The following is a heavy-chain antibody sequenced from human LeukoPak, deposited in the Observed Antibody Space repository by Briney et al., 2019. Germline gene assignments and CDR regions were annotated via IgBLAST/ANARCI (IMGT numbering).Heavy chain of an antibody. V-gene: IGHV3-30*04. CDR1: GFTFSSYA. D-gene: IGHD5-24*01. CDR2: ISYDGSNK. J-gene: IGHJ3*02. CDR3: AGMAGTDDDAFDI. Sequence: GGSLRLSCAASGFTFSSYAMHWVRQAPGKGLEWVAVISYDGSNKYYADSVKGRFTISRDNSKNTLYLQMNSLRAEDTAVYYCAGMAGTDDDAFDIWGQGTMVTVSS.